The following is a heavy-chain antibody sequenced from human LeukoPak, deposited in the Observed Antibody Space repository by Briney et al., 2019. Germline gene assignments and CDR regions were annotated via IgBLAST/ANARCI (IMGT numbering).Heavy chain of an antibody. CDR2: ISWDGGST. Sequence: GGSLRLSCAASGFTFDDYAMHWVRQAPGKGLEWVSGISWDGGSTYYADSVKGRFTISRDNSKNSLYLQMNSLRTEDTALYYCAKASIAAAGRPLWFDPWGQGTLVTVSS. CDR1: GFTFDDYA. J-gene: IGHJ5*02. V-gene: IGHV3-43*02. CDR3: AKASIAAAGRPLWFDP. D-gene: IGHD6-13*01.